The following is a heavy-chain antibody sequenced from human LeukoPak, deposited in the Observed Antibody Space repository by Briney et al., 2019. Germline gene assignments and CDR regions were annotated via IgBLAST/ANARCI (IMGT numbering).Heavy chain of an antibody. CDR3: ANLGAGWAFDI. CDR2: IIPIFGTA. Sequence: ASVKVSCKASGGTFSSYAISWVRQAPGQGLEWMGGIIPIFGTANYAQKFQGRVTITADESTSTAYMELSSLRSEDTAVYYCANLGAGWAFDIWGQGTMVTVSS. J-gene: IGHJ3*02. V-gene: IGHV1-69*13. D-gene: IGHD6-19*01. CDR1: GGTFSSYA.